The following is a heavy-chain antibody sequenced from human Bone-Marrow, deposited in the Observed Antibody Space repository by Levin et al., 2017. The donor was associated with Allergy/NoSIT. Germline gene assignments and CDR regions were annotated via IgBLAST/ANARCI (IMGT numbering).Heavy chain of an antibody. Sequence: GGSLRLSCAATGFTFRSYAMHWVRQAPGKGLECVAVISHGGSDKDYAQSVKGRFTISRDDSKKMLYLQMNSLRSDDTAVYFCATGGGSTYWGQGALVTVSS. D-gene: IGHD6-25*01. CDR3: ATGGGSTY. J-gene: IGHJ4*02. CDR2: ISHGGSDK. V-gene: IGHV3-30*03. CDR1: GFTFRSYA.